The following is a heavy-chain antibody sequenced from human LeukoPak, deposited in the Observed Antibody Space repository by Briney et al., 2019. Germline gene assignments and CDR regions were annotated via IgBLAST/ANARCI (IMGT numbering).Heavy chain of an antibody. J-gene: IGHJ4*02. CDR1: GFTFSSYG. Sequence: PGGSLRLSCAASGFTFSSYGMHWVRQAPGKGLEWVAVISYDGSNKYYADSVKGRFTISRDNSKNTLYLQMNSLRAEDTAVYYCASSRHVLLWFGELSTHFDYWGQGTLVTVSS. V-gene: IGHV3-30*03. CDR3: ASSRHVLLWFGELSTHFDY. CDR2: ISYDGSNK. D-gene: IGHD3-10*01.